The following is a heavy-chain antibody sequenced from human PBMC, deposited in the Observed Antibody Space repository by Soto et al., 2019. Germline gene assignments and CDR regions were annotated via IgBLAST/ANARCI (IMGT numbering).Heavy chain of an antibody. CDR3: AKENSPSYYYGSGSYYNPAYYYYGMDV. D-gene: IGHD3-10*01. CDR2: ISWNSGSI. J-gene: IGHJ6*02. Sequence: GGSLRLSCAASGFTFDDYAMHWVRQAPGKGLKWVSGISWNSGSIGYADSVKGRFTISRDNAKNSLYLQMNSLRAEDTALYYCAKENSPSYYYGSGSYYNPAYYYYGMDVWGQGTTVTVSS. CDR1: GFTFDDYA. V-gene: IGHV3-9*01.